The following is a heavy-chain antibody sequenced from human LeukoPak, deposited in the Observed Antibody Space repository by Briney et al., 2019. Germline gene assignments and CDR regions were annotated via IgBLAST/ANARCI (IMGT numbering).Heavy chain of an antibody. CDR2: IYYSGST. V-gene: IGHV4-59*01. CDR3: ARSRSGYSYDHAAFEI. Sequence: SETLSLTCTVSGGSISSYYWSWIRQPPGKGLERIGYIYYSGSTNYNPSLKSRVTISVDTSKNQFSLKLSSVTAADTAVYYCARSRSGYSYDHAAFEIWGQGTMVTVSS. J-gene: IGHJ3*02. D-gene: IGHD5-18*01. CDR1: GGSISSYY.